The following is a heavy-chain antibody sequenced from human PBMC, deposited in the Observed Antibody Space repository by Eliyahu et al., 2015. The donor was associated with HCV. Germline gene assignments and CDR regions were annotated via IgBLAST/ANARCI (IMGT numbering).Heavy chain of an antibody. D-gene: IGHD6-13*01. CDR2: VYYYGDT. Sequence: QLQVEESGPQLVKFSETLSLTCTVSGDPISSXNYYWGWIRXSPGKGLEWIGSVYYYGDTYYNPSLRSRVTMFVDTSKSQFSLRLTSVTAADAALYYCARRHTLPPSSSYFDHWGQGIVVTVSS. V-gene: IGHV4-39*01. J-gene: IGHJ4*02. CDR1: GDPISSXNYY. CDR3: ARRHTLPPSSSYFDH.